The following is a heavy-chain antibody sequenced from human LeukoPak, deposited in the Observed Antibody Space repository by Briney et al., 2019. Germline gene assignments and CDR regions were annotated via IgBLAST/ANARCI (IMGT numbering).Heavy chain of an antibody. V-gene: IGHV1-2*06. CDR3: ARDYCGGDCLPDY. CDR1: GGTFSSYA. Sequence: ASVKVSCKASGGTFSSYAISWVRQAPGQGLEWMGRINPNSGDTNYAQKFQGRVTMTRDTSISTAYMELSRLRSDDTAVYYCARDYCGGDCLPDYWGQGTLVTVSS. D-gene: IGHD2-21*02. J-gene: IGHJ4*02. CDR2: INPNSGDT.